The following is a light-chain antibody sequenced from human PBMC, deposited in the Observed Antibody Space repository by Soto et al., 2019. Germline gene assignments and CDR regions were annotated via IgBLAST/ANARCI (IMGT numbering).Light chain of an antibody. CDR3: QQYSNWPPWT. J-gene: IGKJ1*01. V-gene: IGKV3-15*01. CDR1: QSISSN. Sequence: EMVMTQSPTTLSVSPGERATLSCRASQSISSNLAWYQQKPGQAPRLLIYDASTRATGVPARFSGSGSGTEFTLTISSLQSEDFAVYYWQQYSNWPPWTFGQGTKVEIK. CDR2: DAS.